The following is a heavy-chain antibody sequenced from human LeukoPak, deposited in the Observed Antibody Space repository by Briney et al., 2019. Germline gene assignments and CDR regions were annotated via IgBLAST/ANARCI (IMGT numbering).Heavy chain of an antibody. V-gene: IGHV3-30-3*01. CDR1: GFTFSSYA. J-gene: IGHJ6*02. Sequence: GRSLRLSCAASGFTFSSYAMHWVRQAPGKGLEWVAVISYDGSNKYHADSVKGRFTISRDNSKNTLYLQMSNLRAEDTAVYFCARGGGLDVWGQGATVTVSS. CDR3: ARGGGLDV. D-gene: IGHD3-16*01. CDR2: ISYDGSNK.